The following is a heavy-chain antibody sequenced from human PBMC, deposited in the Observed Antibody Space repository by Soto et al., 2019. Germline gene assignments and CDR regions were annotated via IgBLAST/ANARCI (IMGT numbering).Heavy chain of an antibody. Sequence: QVQLQESGPGLVKPSETLSLTCTVSGGSITNYYCSWFRQPPGKGLECIGYINYDGYSAYNLSLKRRVTLSMDTAKTQFSLMLEFVTATDTAVYYCARHGFGPLHGLVDVWGQGTTVIVSS. J-gene: IGHJ6*02. CDR2: INYDGYS. V-gene: IGHV4-59*08. D-gene: IGHD3-10*01. CDR3: ARHGFGPLHGLVDV. CDR1: GGSITNYY.